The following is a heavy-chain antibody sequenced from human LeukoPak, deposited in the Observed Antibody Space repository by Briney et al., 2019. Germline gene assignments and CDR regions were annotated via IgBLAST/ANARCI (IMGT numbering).Heavy chain of an antibody. CDR3: TTDRRGAGIVAHGTWTFDY. V-gene: IGHV3-30*04. D-gene: IGHD6-13*01. CDR2: ISYDGSNK. J-gene: IGHJ4*02. Sequence: PGRSLRLSCAASGFTFSSYAMHWVRQAPGKGLEWVAVISYDGSNKYSADSVKGRFTVSRDNSKNTLFLQMNSLRAEDTAVYYCTTDRRGAGIVAHGTWTFDYWGQGTLVTVSS. CDR1: GFTFSSYA.